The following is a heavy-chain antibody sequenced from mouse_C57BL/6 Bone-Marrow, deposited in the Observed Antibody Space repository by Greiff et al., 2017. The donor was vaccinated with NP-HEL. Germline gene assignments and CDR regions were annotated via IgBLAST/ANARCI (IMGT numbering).Heavy chain of an antibody. CDR3: APTGRGFAY. D-gene: IGHD4-1*02. CDR2: INPYNGGT. V-gene: IGHV1-19*01. CDR1: GYTFTDYY. Sequence: VQLKESGPVLVKPGASVKMSCKASGYTFTDYYMNWVKQSHGKSLEWIGVINPYNGGTSYNQKFKGKATLTVDKSSSTAYMELNSLTSEDSAVYYCAPTGRGFAYWGQGTLVTVSA. J-gene: IGHJ3*01.